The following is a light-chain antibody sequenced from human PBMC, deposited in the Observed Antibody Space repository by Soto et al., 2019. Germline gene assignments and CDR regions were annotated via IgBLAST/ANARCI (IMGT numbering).Light chain of an antibody. Sequence: EIVMTQSPATLSVSPGERATLSCRASQSVSSNLAWYQRRPGQAPRLLIFDASTRATGIPARFSGSGSGTEFTLTISRLEPEDFAVYYCQQYGSSPLTFGQGTKVEIK. J-gene: IGKJ1*01. CDR3: QQYGSSPLT. CDR1: QSVSSN. V-gene: IGKV3-15*01. CDR2: DAS.